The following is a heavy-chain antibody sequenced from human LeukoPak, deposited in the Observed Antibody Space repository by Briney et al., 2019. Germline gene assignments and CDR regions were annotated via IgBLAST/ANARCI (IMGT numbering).Heavy chain of an antibody. V-gene: IGHV4-39*01. D-gene: IGHD3-10*01. Sequence: SETLSLTCTVSGASITSGEFYCSWIRQSPGKGLEWIGSIYDSGSTYYNPSLKSRVTISVDTSKNQFSLKLNSVTAADTAVYYCARHYGPWGQGTLVTVSS. CDR2: IYDSGST. J-gene: IGHJ5*02. CDR1: GASITSGEFY. CDR3: ARHYGP.